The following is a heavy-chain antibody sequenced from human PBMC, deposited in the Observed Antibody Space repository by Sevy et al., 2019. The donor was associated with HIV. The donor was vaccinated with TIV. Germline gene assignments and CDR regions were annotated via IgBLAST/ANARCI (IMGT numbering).Heavy chain of an antibody. D-gene: IGHD2-8*01. V-gene: IGHV3-23*01. CDR1: GFTFSKYS. CDR2: FSFGCGEI. Sequence: GGSLRLSCAASGFTFSKYSMSWVRQPPGKGLEWVSTFSFGCGEINYADSVKGRFTISRDNSKNSVYLRMNNLGSEDTAVYYCAREGCTKPHDYWCQGTLVTVS. CDR3: AREGCTKPHDY. J-gene: IGHJ4*02.